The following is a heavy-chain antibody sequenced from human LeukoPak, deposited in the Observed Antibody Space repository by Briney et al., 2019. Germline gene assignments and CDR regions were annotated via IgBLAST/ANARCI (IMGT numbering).Heavy chain of an antibody. J-gene: IGHJ6*02. CDR2: INWNGGST. CDR1: GFTFDEYG. D-gene: IGHD6-13*01. V-gene: IGHV3-20*01. CDR3: ARDGIAAAGSYYYYGMDV. Sequence: GGSLRLSCAASGFTFDEYGMSWVRQAPGKGLEWVSGINWNGGSTGYADSVKGRFTISRDNAKNSLYLQMNSLRAEDTALYHCARDGIAAAGSYYYYGMDVWGQGTTVTVSS.